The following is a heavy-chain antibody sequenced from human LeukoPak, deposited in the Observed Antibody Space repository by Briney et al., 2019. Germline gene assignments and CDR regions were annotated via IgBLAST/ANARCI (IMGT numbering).Heavy chain of an antibody. CDR2: ISSSSSYI. J-gene: IGHJ3*02. CDR1: GFTFNSYS. V-gene: IGHV3-21*01. D-gene: IGHD3-22*01. CDR3: ARVGYYDSSGYPAYDAFDI. Sequence: PGGSLRLSCAASGFTFNSYSMNWVRQAPGKGLEWVSSISSSSSYIYYADSVKGRFTISRDNAKNSLYLQMNSLRAEDTAVYYCARVGYYDSSGYPAYDAFDIWGQGTMVTVSS.